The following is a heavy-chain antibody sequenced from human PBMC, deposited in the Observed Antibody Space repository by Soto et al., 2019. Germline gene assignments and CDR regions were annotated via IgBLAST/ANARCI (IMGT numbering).Heavy chain of an antibody. J-gene: IGHJ6*02. CDR1: GYSFTDYH. D-gene: IGHD2-8*01. V-gene: IGHV1-2*04. CDR2: INPKSGGT. Sequence: GALVKVSCKASGYSFTDYHIHWVRQAPGQGLEWLGRINPKSGGTSTAQKLQGWVTMTRDRSISTVYMELNRLRSDDTAVYFCARGHSADCLNGGCSCFYNQEMDVWGQGTTVTVSS. CDR3: ARGHSADCLNGGCSCFYNQEMDV.